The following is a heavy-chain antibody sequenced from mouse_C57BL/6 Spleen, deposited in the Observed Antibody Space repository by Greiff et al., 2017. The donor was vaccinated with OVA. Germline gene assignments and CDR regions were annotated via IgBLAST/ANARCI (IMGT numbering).Heavy chain of an antibody. CDR3: ARGDDGSSYRYFDY. CDR1: GYTFTSYW. CDR2: IDPSDSYT. Sequence: QVQLKQPGAELVRPGTSVKLSCKASGYTFTSYWMHWVKQRPGQGLEWIGVIDPSDSYTNYNQKFKGKATLTVDTSSSTAYMQLSSLTSEDSAVYDWARGDDGSSYRYFDYGGQGTTLTVSS. J-gene: IGHJ2*01. D-gene: IGHD1-1*01. V-gene: IGHV1-59*01.